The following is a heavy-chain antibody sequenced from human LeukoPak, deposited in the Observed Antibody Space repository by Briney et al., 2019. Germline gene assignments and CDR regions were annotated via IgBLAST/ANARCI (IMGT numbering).Heavy chain of an antibody. D-gene: IGHD2-2*01. CDR2: IIPILGIS. CDR1: GGTFSSYT. Sequence: ASVKVSCKASGGTFSSYTISWVGQAPGQGLEWMGRIIPILGISNYAQKFQGRVTITADKSTSTAYMELSSLRSEDTAVYYCARVSRKHGGYCSSTSCWAWGHLDYWGQGTLVTVSS. J-gene: IGHJ4*02. CDR3: ARVSRKHGGYCSSTSCWAWGHLDY. V-gene: IGHV1-69*02.